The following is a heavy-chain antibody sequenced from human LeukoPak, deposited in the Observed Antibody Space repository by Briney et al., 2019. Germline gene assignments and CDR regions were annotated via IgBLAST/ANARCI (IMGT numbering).Heavy chain of an antibody. V-gene: IGHV4-61*02. CDR1: GGSISSSSYY. CDR2: IYTSGST. Sequence: PSETLSLTCTVSGGSISSSSYYWSWIRQPAGKGLEWIGRIYTSGSTNYNPSLKSRVTMSVDTSKNQFSLKLSSVTAADTAVYYCARLYSSARFDPWGQGTLVTVSS. CDR3: ARLYSSARFDP. D-gene: IGHD6-19*01. J-gene: IGHJ5*02.